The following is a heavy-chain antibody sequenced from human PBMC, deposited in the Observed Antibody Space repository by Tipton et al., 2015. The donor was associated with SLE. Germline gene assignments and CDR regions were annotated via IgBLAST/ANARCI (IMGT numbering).Heavy chain of an antibody. Sequence: SLRLSCAASGFTFSSYWMSWVRQAPGKGLEWVANIKQDGSEKYYVDSVKGRFTISRDNAKNSLYLQMNSLRAEDTAVYYCARDPHDSSGYYYVDYFDYWGQGTLVTVSS. V-gene: IGHV3-7*01. CDR3: ARDPHDSSGYYYVDYFDY. CDR2: IKQDGSEK. J-gene: IGHJ4*02. CDR1: GFTFSSYW. D-gene: IGHD3-22*01.